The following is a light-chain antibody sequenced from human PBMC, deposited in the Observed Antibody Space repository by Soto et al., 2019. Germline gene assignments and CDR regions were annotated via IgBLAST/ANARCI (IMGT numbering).Light chain of an antibody. J-gene: IGKJ1*01. V-gene: IGKV3-20*01. CDR3: KQYGSSPS. CDR2: GAS. CDR1: QSVSSSY. Sequence: PGERVTLSCRASQSVSSSYLTWYQQKPGQAPRLLIYGASTRATSIPARFSGSGSGTDFTLTISSLRPEDFAVYYCKQYGSSPSFGQGTKVDIK.